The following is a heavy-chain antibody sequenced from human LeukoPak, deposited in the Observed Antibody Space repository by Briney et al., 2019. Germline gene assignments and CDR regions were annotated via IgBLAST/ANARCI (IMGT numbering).Heavy chain of an antibody. CDR3: AREPMRGRAGDNAFDT. CDR2: MNPNSGNR. Sequence: GASVKVSRKASGYNFYAYDINWGRQATGQGLEWMGWMNPNSGNRGYAQKFQGRVTMTRDTSTSTAYMELNSLASEDPAVYYCAREPMRGRAGDNAFDTWGQGTVVTVSS. CDR1: GYNFYAYD. D-gene: IGHD7-27*01. V-gene: IGHV1-8*02. J-gene: IGHJ3*02.